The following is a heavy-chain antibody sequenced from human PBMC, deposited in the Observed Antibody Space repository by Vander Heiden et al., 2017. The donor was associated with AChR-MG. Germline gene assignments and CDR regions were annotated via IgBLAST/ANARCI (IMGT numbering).Heavy chain of an antibody. V-gene: IGHV1-69*04. CDR3: AGEGLLSSGYYRGHYFDY. Sequence: QVQLVQSGAEVKKPGSSVKVSCKAAGGTFSSYAISWVRQAPGQGLEWRGRIIPICGIANYAQKFQGRVTITADKSASTAYRELSSLRSEDTAVYYCAGEGLLSSGYYRGHYFDYWGQGTLVTVSS. D-gene: IGHD3-22*01. J-gene: IGHJ4*02. CDR2: IIPICGIA. CDR1: GGTFSSYA.